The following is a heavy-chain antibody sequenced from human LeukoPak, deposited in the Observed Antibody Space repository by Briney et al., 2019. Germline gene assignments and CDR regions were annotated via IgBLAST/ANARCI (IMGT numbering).Heavy chain of an antibody. CDR3: ARDTRTGATTKFDY. Sequence: GGSLRLSCAASGVTFSDYAMSWVRQAPGKGLEWISDISGRGDSTYYADSVKGRFTISRDNAKNSLYLQMNSLRAEDTAVYYCARDTRTGATTKFDYWGQGTLVTVSS. D-gene: IGHD5-12*01. CDR1: GVTFSDYA. V-gene: IGHV3-23*01. CDR2: ISGRGDST. J-gene: IGHJ4*02.